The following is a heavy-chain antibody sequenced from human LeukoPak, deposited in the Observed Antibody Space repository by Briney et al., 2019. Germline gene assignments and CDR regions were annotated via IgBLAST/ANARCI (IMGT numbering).Heavy chain of an antibody. V-gene: IGHV3-48*03. CDR3: ATLNGSGSRRRFDP. CDR2: ISKDAETM. Sequence: GGSLRLSCAASGFTFSSYEMNWVRQAPGKGLEWVSYISKDAETMYYTDSVKGRFTISRDNAKNSLYLQMNTLRAEDTAVYYCATLNGSGSRRRFDPWGQGTLVTVSS. D-gene: IGHD3-10*01. J-gene: IGHJ5*02. CDR1: GFTFSSYE.